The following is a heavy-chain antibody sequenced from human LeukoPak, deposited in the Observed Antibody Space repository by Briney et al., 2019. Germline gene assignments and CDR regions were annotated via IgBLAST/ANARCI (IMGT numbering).Heavy chain of an antibody. CDR2: ISYDGTTNK. V-gene: IGHV3-30*18. Sequence: GGSLRLSCAASGFNFGAYGMHWVRQAPGKGLEWVAVISYDGTTNKYYADFVKGRFTISRDNSKNTLYLQMNSLRAEDTAVYYCAKDSASLSSHFATYFDYWGQGTLVTVSS. J-gene: IGHJ4*02. CDR1: GFNFGAYG. CDR3: AKDSASLSSHFATYFDY. D-gene: IGHD6-19*01.